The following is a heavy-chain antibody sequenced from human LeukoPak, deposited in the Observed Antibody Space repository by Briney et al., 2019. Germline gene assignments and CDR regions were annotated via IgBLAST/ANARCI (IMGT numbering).Heavy chain of an antibody. CDR1: GASINGGTDH. CDR2: VAFNGDT. V-gene: IGHV4-39*02. D-gene: IGHD2/OR15-2a*01. J-gene: IGHJ5*02. CDR3: ARRPNIHTSDL. Sequence: SETLSLTCTVSGASINGGTDHWGWIRQPPGKGLEWIGSVAFNGDTQYNPSLKSRVTISADTANNRFSLKLRSVPAADTAVYYCARRPNIHTSDLWGLGTLVTVSS.